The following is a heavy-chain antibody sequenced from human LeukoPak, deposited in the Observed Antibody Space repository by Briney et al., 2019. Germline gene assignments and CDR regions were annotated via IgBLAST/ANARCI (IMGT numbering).Heavy chain of an antibody. CDR2: IRNKANSYST. CDR1: GFSFSDYY. V-gene: IGHV3-72*01. Sequence: GGSLRLSCAASGFSFSDYYMDWVRQAPGKGLEWVGRIRNKANSYSTDYAASVKGRFTISRDDSKNSAYLQMDGLKTEDTAVYYCVRDKIADYWGQGTLVTVSS. J-gene: IGHJ4*02. CDR3: VRDKIADY. D-gene: IGHD6-13*01.